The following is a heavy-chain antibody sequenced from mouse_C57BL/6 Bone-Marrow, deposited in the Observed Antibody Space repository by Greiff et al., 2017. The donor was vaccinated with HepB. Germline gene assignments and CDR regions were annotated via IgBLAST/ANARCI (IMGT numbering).Heavy chain of an antibody. CDR3: ARSSTMVTTPYFDY. D-gene: IGHD2-2*01. V-gene: IGHV1-69*01. J-gene: IGHJ2*01. Sequence: QVQLQQPGAELVMPGASVKLSCKASGYTFTSYWMHWVKQRPGQGLEWIGEIDPSDSYTNYNQKFKGKSTLTVDKSSSTAYMQLSSLTSEDSAVYYCARSSTMVTTPYFDYWGQGTTLTVSS. CDR1: GYTFTSYW. CDR2: IDPSDSYT.